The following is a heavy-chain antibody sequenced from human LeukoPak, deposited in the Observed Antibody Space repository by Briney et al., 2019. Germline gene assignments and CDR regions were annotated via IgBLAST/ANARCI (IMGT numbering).Heavy chain of an antibody. Sequence: GGSLRLSCTASGFTFNDYWMTWVRQTPGKGLEWLANINEDGSAKNYVDSVKGRFTISRDNPVNSLYLQMNSLRAEDTAMYYCARDSRMNYYASWGRGTLVTVSS. CDR2: INEDGSAK. CDR3: ARDSRMNYYAS. J-gene: IGHJ5*02. CDR1: GFTFNDYW. V-gene: IGHV3-7*01. D-gene: IGHD3-3*01.